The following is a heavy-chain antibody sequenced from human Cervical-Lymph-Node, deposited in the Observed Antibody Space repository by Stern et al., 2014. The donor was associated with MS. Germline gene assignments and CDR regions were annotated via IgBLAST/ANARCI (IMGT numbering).Heavy chain of an antibody. J-gene: IGHJ3*02. CDR2: VSSDGAKT. Sequence: VQLLESGGGLVQPGRSLRLSCAASGFLFSNYAMHWVRQPPGEGLEWVAVVSSDGAKTYVADSVKGRFTISRDNSKNTLYLQMNSLKIEDTAIYYCASQIWGQGTMVTVSS. CDR3: ASQI. CDR1: GFLFSNYA. V-gene: IGHV3-30*01.